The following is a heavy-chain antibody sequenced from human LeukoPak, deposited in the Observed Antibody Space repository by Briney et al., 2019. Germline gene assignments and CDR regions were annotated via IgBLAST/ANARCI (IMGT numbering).Heavy chain of an antibody. CDR1: GYTFTGYY. CDR3: ARFSWEQIPSDI. V-gene: IGHV1-2*02. Sequence: ASVKVSCKASGYTFTGYYMHWVRQAPGQGLEWMGWINPNSGGTNYAQKFQGRVTMTRDTSISTAYMELSRLRSDDTAVYYCARFSWEQIPSDIWGQGTMVTVSS. J-gene: IGHJ3*02. CDR2: INPNSGGT. D-gene: IGHD1-26*01.